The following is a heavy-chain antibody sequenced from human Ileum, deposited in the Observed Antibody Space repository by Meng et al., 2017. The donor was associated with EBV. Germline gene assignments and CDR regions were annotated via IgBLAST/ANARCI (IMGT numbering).Heavy chain of an antibody. J-gene: IGHJ4*02. D-gene: IGHD1-26*01. CDR3: AARVGGSYSGFDL. CDR1: GDSISSHRW. V-gene: IGHV4-4*02. Sequence: QVQRQESGPGLGKPSGTLSLTCAVSGDSISSHRWWGWVRQPPTKGPEWIGEIFHVGTGNYNPSLKSRVTISMDTSKNQISLGLTSVTAADTAVYYCAARVGGSYSGFDLWGQGTLVTVSS. CDR2: IFHVGTG.